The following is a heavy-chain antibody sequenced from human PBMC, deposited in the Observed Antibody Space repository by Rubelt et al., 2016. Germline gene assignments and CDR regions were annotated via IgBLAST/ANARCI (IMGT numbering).Heavy chain of an antibody. J-gene: IGHJ3*02. CDR2: IYYSGST. Sequence: QVQLQQWGAGLLKPSETLSLTCAVYGGSFSGYYWSWIRQHPGKGLEWIGYIYYSGSTSYNPSLKSRVTISVDTSKNQFSLKLSSVTAAGTAVYYCARASTGDDAFDIWGQGTMVTVSS. V-gene: IGHV4-34*01. CDR1: GGSFSGYY. D-gene: IGHD2-8*02. CDR3: ARASTGDDAFDI.